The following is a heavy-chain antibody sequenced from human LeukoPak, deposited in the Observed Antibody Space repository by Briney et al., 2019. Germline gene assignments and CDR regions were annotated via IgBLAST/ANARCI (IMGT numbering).Heavy chain of an antibody. J-gene: IGHJ4*02. Sequence: SETLSLTCAVYGGSFSGYYWSWIRQPPGKGLEWIGEINHSGSTNYNPSLKSRVTISVDTSMNQFSLKLSSVTAADTAVYYCASGRERDGYPTNFDYWGQGTLVTVSS. CDR1: GGSFSGYY. CDR2: INHSGST. D-gene: IGHD5-24*01. V-gene: IGHV4-34*01. CDR3: ASGRERDGYPTNFDY.